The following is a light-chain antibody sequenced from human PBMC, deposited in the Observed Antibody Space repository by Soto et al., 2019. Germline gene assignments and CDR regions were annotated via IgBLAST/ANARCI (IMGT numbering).Light chain of an antibody. CDR3: QQYGGSPRT. J-gene: IGKJ1*01. CDR2: GAS. Sequence: EIVLTQSPGTLSLSPGERATLSCTASQSVSSNYLAWYQQKPGQAPRLLIYGASSRATGIPDRFSGSGSGTDFTLTISRLEPEDFAVYYCQQYGGSPRTFGPGTKVEIK. V-gene: IGKV3-20*01. CDR1: QSVSSNY.